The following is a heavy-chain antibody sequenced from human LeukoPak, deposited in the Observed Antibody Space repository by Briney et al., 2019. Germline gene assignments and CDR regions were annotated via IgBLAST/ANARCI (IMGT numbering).Heavy chain of an antibody. Sequence: PGGSLRLSCAASGFTFDDYGMSWVRQAPGKGLEWVSGINWNGGSTGYADSVKGRFTISRDNSKNTLYLQMNSLRAEDTAVYYCAKDQRGLVPGVVDYWGQGTLVTVSS. J-gene: IGHJ4*02. CDR1: GFTFDDYG. CDR3: AKDQRGLVPGVVDY. V-gene: IGHV3-20*04. CDR2: INWNGGST. D-gene: IGHD6-19*01.